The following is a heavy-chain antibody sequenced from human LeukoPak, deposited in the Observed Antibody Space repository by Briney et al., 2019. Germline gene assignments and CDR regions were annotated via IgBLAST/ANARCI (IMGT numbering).Heavy chain of an antibody. CDR1: GFTFSSYA. Sequence: GGSLRLSCVASGFTFSSYAMSWVRQAPGKGLEWVSGIRASGGTTYYADSVKGRFTISRDNSKNTLDLQMDSLRAEDTAVYYCAKGRIGGYFDSSGYPFDYWGQGTLVTVSS. J-gene: IGHJ4*02. V-gene: IGHV3-23*01. D-gene: IGHD3-22*01. CDR2: IRASGGTT. CDR3: AKGRIGGYFDSSGYPFDY.